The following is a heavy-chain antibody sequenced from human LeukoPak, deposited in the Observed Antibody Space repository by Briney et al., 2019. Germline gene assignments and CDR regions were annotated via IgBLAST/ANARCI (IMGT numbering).Heavy chain of an antibody. CDR1: GFTFSSYA. Sequence: GGSLRLSCAASGFTFSSYAMHWVRQAPGKGLEYVSAISSNGGSTYYANSVKGRFTIPRDNSKNTLFLQMGSLRAEDMAVYYCARGGSIAARPIDYWGQGTLVTVSS. V-gene: IGHV3-64*01. CDR3: ARGGSIAARPIDY. CDR2: ISSNGGST. D-gene: IGHD6-6*01. J-gene: IGHJ4*02.